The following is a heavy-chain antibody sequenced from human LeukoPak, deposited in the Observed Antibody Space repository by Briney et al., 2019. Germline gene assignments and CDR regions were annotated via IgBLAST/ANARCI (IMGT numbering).Heavy chain of an antibody. V-gene: IGHV4-61*02. CDR1: GGSISSGSYY. D-gene: IGHD3-22*01. CDR2: IYTSGST. CDR3: AREHSSGYFSIVDY. Sequence: SETLSLTCTVSGGSISSGSYYWSWIRQPAGKGLEWIGRIYTSGSTNYNPSLKSRVTISVDTSKNQFSLKLSSVTAADTAVYYCAREHSSGYFSIVDYWGQGTLVTVSS. J-gene: IGHJ4*02.